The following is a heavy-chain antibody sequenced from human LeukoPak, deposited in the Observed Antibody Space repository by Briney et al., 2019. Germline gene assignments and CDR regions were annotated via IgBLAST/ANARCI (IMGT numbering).Heavy chain of an antibody. Sequence: SETLSLTCAVYGESFRAYYWTWLRQPPGKGLEWIGEISHSGSTNYNPSLKSRVTISVDTSKNQFSLKLSSVTAADTAVYYCARTVEMATAFDIWGQGTMVTVSS. D-gene: IGHD5-24*01. J-gene: IGHJ3*02. CDR2: ISHSGST. CDR3: ARTVEMATAFDI. CDR1: GESFRAYY. V-gene: IGHV4-34*01.